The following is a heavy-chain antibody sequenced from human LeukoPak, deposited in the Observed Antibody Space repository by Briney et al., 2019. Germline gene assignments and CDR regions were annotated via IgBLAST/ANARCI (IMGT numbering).Heavy chain of an antibody. Sequence: GGSLRLSCAASGFGFSDYWMHWVRQVPGMGPVWVSHISIDGSYTNYAESVKGRFTISRDNAKNTLYLEMNSLRAEDTAVYYCLFASGSYYTAFHYWGQGTLVTVSS. J-gene: IGHJ4*02. CDR2: ISIDGSYT. CDR3: LFASGSYYTAFHY. CDR1: GFGFSDYW. D-gene: IGHD3-10*01. V-gene: IGHV3-74*01.